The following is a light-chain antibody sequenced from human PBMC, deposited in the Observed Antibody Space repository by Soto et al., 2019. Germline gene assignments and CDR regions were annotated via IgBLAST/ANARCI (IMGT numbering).Light chain of an antibody. CDR2: AAS. CDR3: LQDYNYPWT. J-gene: IGKJ1*01. Sequence: AIQLTQSPSSLSASVGDRVTITCRASQDIAIYLAWYQQKPGEAPKLLIYAASTLYGGVPSRFSGSGSGTDFALTITSLQAEDFATYYCLQDYNYPWTFGQGTKGDIK. V-gene: IGKV1-6*01. CDR1: QDIAIY.